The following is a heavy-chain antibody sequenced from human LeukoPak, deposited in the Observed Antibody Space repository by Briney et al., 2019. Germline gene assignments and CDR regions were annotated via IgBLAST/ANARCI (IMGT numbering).Heavy chain of an antibody. D-gene: IGHD3-10*01. Sequence: ASVKVSCKASGYTFTGYYTHWVRQAPGQGLEWMGWINPNSGGTNYAQKFQGRVTMTRDTSISTAYMELSRLRSDDTAVYYCARDSGERGSGSYLIAYWGQGTLVTVSS. CDR3: ARDSGERGSGSYLIAY. V-gene: IGHV1-2*02. J-gene: IGHJ4*02. CDR1: GYTFTGYY. CDR2: INPNSGGT.